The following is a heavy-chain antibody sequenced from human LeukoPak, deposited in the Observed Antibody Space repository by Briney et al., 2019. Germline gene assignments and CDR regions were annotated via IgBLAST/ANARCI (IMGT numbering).Heavy chain of an antibody. D-gene: IGHD4-17*01. V-gene: IGHV1-8*01. CDR1: GYTFTSYD. CDR2: MNPNSGNT. CDR3: ASRPVTYYYYYGMDV. Sequence: ASVKVSCKASGYTFTSYDINWVRQATGQGLEWMGWMNPNSGNTGYAQKFQGRVTMTRNTSISTAYMELSSLRPEDTAVYYCASRPVTYYYYYGMDVWGQGTTVTVSS. J-gene: IGHJ6*02.